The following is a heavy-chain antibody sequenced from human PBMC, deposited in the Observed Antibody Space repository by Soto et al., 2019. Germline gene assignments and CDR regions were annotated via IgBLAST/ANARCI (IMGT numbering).Heavy chain of an antibody. Sequence: GASVKVSCKISGHTLTELSIHWVRQAPGKGLEWMGWISAYNGNTNYAQKLQGRVTMTTDTSTSTAYMELRSLRSDDTAVYYCARENLTGITIIYYGMDVWGQGTTVTV. D-gene: IGHD3-9*01. CDR3: ARENLTGITIIYYGMDV. J-gene: IGHJ6*02. CDR2: ISAYNGNT. V-gene: IGHV1-18*01. CDR1: GHTLTELS.